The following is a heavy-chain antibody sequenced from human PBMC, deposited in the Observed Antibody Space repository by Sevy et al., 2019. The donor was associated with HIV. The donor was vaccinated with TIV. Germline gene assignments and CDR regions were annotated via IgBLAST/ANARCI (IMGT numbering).Heavy chain of an antibody. Sequence: GGSLRLSCAASGFTFDDYAMHWVRQAPGKGLEWVSGISWNSGSIGYADSVKGRFTISRDNAKNSLYLQMNSLRAEDTALYYCAKSLGQQLGYNWLDPWGQGTLVTVSS. CDR3: AKSLGQQLGYNWLDP. CDR2: ISWNSGSI. J-gene: IGHJ5*02. CDR1: GFTFDDYA. V-gene: IGHV3-9*01. D-gene: IGHD6-13*01.